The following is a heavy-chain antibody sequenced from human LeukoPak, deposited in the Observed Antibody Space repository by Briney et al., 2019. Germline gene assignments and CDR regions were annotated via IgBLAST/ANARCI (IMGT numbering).Heavy chain of an antibody. V-gene: IGHV3-23*01. D-gene: IGHD3-10*01. Sequence: GGSLRLSCAASGFTFSSYAMSWARQAPGKGLEWVSAISGSGGSTYYADSVKGRFTISRDNSKNTLYLQMNSLRAEDTAVYYCAKSLPLVRIFEGDYWGQGTLVTVSS. J-gene: IGHJ4*02. CDR3: AKSLPLVRIFEGDY. CDR1: GFTFSSYA. CDR2: ISGSGGST.